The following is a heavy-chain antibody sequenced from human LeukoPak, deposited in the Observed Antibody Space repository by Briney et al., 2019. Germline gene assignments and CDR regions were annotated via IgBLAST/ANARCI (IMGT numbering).Heavy chain of an antibody. Sequence: SQSLSLTCTVSGGSISSGSYYWGWIRQPAGKGLEWIGRIYTSGSTNYNPSLKSRVTISVDTAKNQFSLKLSSVTAAGTDVYYCARVARYCSSTSCYTGWFDPWGQGNLVTVSS. J-gene: IGHJ5*02. D-gene: IGHD2-2*02. CDR2: IYTSGST. CDR1: GGSISSGSYY. V-gene: IGHV4-61*02. CDR3: ARVARYCSSTSCYTGWFDP.